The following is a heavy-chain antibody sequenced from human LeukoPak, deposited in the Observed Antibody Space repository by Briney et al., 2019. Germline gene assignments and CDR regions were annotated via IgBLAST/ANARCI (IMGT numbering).Heavy chain of an antibody. CDR3: ARGADFWSGYYVRPLPPKHFDY. V-gene: IGHV4-39*07. CDR1: GGSISSSSYY. Sequence: TSETLSLTCTVSGGSISSSSYYWGWIRQPPGKGLEWIGSVYYSGSTYYNPSLKSRVTISVDTSKNQFSLKLSSVTAADTAVYYCARGADFWSGYYVRPLPPKHFDYWGQGTLVTVSS. CDR2: VYYSGST. D-gene: IGHD3-3*01. J-gene: IGHJ4*02.